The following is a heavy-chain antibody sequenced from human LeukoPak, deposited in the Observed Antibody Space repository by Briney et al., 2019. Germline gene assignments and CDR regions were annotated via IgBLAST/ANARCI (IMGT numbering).Heavy chain of an antibody. CDR3: ARPLGGNSPYDAFDI. V-gene: IGHV4-34*01. Sequence: PSETLSLTCAVYGGSFSGYYWSWIRQPPGKGLEWIGEINHSGSTNYNPSLKSRVSMSVHTSKNQFSLKLSSVTAADTAVYYCARPLGGNSPYDAFDIWGQGTMVTVSS. D-gene: IGHD4-23*01. CDR2: INHSGST. CDR1: GGSFSGYY. J-gene: IGHJ3*02.